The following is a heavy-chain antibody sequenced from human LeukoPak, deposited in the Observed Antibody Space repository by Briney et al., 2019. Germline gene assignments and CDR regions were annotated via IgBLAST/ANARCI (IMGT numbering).Heavy chain of an antibody. CDR3: ARAPDTAMDDY. Sequence: GGSLRLSCAASGFIFSSYSMKWVRQAPGKGLEWVSSISSSTTYIYYADSVKGRFAISRDNAKNSLYLQMNSLRAEDTAVYYCARAPDTAMDDYWGQGTLVTVSS. V-gene: IGHV3-21*01. J-gene: IGHJ4*02. CDR2: ISSSTTYI. D-gene: IGHD5-18*01. CDR1: GFIFSSYS.